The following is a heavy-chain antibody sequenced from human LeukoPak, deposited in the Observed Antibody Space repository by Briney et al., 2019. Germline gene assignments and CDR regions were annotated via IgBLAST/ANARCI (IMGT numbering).Heavy chain of an antibody. CDR2: INPNSGGT. J-gene: IGHJ4*02. CDR3: ASQYGSGSYYNEC. Sequence: ASVKVSCKASGYTFTGYYMHWVRQAPGQGLEWMGWINPNSGGTNYAQKFQGRVTMTRDTSISTAYMELSGLRSDDTAVYYCASQYGSGSYYNECWGQGTLVTVSS. V-gene: IGHV1-2*02. D-gene: IGHD3-10*01. CDR1: GYTFTGYY.